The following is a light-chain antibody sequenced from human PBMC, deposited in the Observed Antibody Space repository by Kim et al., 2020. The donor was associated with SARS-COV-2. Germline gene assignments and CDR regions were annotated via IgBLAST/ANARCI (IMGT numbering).Light chain of an antibody. CDR1: QSVSSN. J-gene: IGKJ4*01. CDR2: GAS. Sequence: VSQGERATRSCRASQSVSSNLAWYQQKPGQAPRLLIYGASIRATGIPARFSGSGSGTEFTLTISILQSEDFAVYYCQQYNNWPLTFGGGTKVDIK. V-gene: IGKV3D-15*03. CDR3: QQYNNWPLT.